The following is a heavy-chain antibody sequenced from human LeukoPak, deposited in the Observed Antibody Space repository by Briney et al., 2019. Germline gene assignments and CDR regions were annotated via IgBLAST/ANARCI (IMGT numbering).Heavy chain of an antibody. CDR3: ARTPLAGTGYFDY. CDR2: INPTGGST. V-gene: IGHV1-46*01. J-gene: IGHJ4*02. Sequence: GASVKVSCKASRYTFTNYYMHWVRQAPGQGLEWMGIINPTGGSTRYAQKFQDRFTMTRDTSTSTVYTELSSLRSEDTAMYYCARTPLAGTGYFDYWGQGTLVTVSS. CDR1: RYTFTNYY. D-gene: IGHD6-19*01.